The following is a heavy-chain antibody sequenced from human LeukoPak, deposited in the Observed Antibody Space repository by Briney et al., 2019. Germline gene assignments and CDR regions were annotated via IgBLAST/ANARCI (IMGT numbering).Heavy chain of an antibody. CDR3: AGVLPVALCYGMDV. V-gene: IGHV4-34*01. J-gene: IGHJ6*04. Sequence: KPSETRSLTYAVYGGSFSGYYWSWIRLPPGKGLEWIGEINHSGSTNYNPSLKSRVTISIDTSKKQFSLKLSSVTAADTAVYYCAGVLPVALCYGMDVWGKGTTVTISS. CDR2: INHSGST. D-gene: IGHD2-2*01. CDR1: GGSFSGYY.